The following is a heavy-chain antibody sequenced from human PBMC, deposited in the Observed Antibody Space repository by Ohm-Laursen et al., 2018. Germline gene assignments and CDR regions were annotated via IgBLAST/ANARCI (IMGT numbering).Heavy chain of an antibody. CDR2: INPNNGGT. CDR3: ARDSYGSGTHYFDY. D-gene: IGHD3-10*01. CDR1: GYTFTGYY. Sequence: ASVKVSCKASGYTFTGYYMHWVRQAPGQGLEWMGWINPNNGGTNYAQKFQGRVTMTRDTSISTAYMELSRLRSDDTAVYYCARDSYGSGTHYFDYWGQGTLVTVSS. J-gene: IGHJ4*02. V-gene: IGHV1-2*02.